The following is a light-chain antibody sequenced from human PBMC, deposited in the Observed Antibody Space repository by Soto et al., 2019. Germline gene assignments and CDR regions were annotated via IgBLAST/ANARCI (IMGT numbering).Light chain of an antibody. J-gene: IGKJ4*01. CDR3: QQRSDWPYT. Sequence: EIVLTQSPATLSLSPGERATLSCRASQSVRTYLAWYQQKPGQAPRLVIYDVSNRATGIPARFSCSGSGTDFTLTISRLEPEDFAFYYCQQRSDWPYTFGGGTKVQIK. CDR2: DVS. V-gene: IGKV3-11*01. CDR1: QSVRTY.